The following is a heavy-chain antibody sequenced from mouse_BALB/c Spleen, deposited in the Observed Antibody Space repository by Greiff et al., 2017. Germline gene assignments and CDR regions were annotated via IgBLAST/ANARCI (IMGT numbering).Heavy chain of an antibody. Sequence: EVMLVESGGGLVKPGGSLKLSCAASGFTFSSYAMSWVRQTPEKRLEWVASISSGGSTYYPDSVKGRFTISRDNARNILYLQMSSLRSEDTAMYYCARSEGLRTNCFPAYWGQGTLVTVSA. D-gene: IGHD2-4*01. J-gene: IGHJ3*01. CDR1: GFTFSSYA. CDR3: ARSEGLRTNCFPAY. V-gene: IGHV5-6-5*01. CDR2: ISSGGST.